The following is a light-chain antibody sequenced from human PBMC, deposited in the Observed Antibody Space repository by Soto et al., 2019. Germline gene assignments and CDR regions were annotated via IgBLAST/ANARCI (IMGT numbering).Light chain of an antibody. Sequence: QSALTQPASVSGSPGQSITTSCTGTSSDVGRYNLVSWYQQHPDKAPKLMIYEGSKRPSGVSNRFSGSKSGNTASLTISGLQVDDEADYFCCSYAGSTYVFGTGTKVTVL. CDR1: SSDVGRYNL. CDR2: EGS. CDR3: CSYAGSTYV. J-gene: IGLJ1*01. V-gene: IGLV2-23*01.